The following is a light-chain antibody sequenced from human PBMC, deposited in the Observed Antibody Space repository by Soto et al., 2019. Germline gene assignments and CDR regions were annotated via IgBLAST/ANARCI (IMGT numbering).Light chain of an antibody. CDR1: QTISTW. Sequence: DIQMTQSPSTLSASVGDRVTITCRASQTISTWLAWYQQKPGKAPKLLIYKATHLQSGVPSRFSGSGSGTEFSRPISSLQPDDFATYYCQRYNDYQYIFGQGTKLEI. CDR3: QRYNDYQYI. V-gene: IGKV1-5*03. J-gene: IGKJ2*01. CDR2: KAT.